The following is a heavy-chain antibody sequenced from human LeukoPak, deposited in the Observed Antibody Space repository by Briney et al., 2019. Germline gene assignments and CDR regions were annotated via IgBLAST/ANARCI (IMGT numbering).Heavy chain of an antibody. CDR2: IYSGGST. CDR1: GLTVSSNC. CDR3: ATSRGTGTCDY. D-gene: IGHD1-1*01. V-gene: IGHV3-53*01. J-gene: IGHJ4*02. Sequence: GGSLRLSCAASGLTVSSNCMSWVRQAPGKGLEWVSLIYSGGSTYYTDSVKGRFTISRDDSKNTLYLQMNSLRAEDTAVYYCATSRGTGTCDYWGQGTLVTVSS.